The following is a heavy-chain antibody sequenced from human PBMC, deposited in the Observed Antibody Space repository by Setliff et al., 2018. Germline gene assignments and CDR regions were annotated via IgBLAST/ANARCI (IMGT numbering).Heavy chain of an antibody. CDR2: INHSGST. J-gene: IGHJ4*02. D-gene: IGHD3-3*01. Sequence: PSETLSLTCAVYGGSFSGYYWSWIRQPPGKGLEWIGEINHSGSTNYNPSLKSRVTISVDTSKNQFSLKLSSVTAADTAVYYCAREPRYYNFWSGYTRDYFDYWGQGTLVTVS. CDR1: GGSFSGYY. CDR3: AREPRYYNFWSGYTRDYFDY. V-gene: IGHV4-34*01.